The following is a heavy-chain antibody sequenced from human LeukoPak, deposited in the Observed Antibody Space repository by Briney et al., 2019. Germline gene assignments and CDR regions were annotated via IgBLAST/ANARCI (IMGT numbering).Heavy chain of an antibody. Sequence: GGSLRLSCAASGFTFSDYYMSWIRQAPGKGLEWVSAISGSGGSTYYADSVKGRFTISRDNSKDTLYLQMNSLRAEDTAVYYCAKETQVDFWSGYYYYYGMDVWGQGTTVTVSS. CDR3: AKETQVDFWSGYYYYYGMDV. V-gene: IGHV3-23*01. CDR2: ISGSGGST. CDR1: GFTFSDYY. D-gene: IGHD3-3*01. J-gene: IGHJ6*02.